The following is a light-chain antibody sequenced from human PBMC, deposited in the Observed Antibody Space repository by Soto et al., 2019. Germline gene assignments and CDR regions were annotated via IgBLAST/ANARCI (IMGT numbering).Light chain of an antibody. CDR3: MQALQSLT. CDR2: FGS. J-gene: IGKJ5*01. Sequence: EIVMTQSPLTLPVTPGEPASISCRSSQSLLYNNTYNYLDWYVQKPGQSPQLLIYFGSNRAPGVPDRFSGGGSGTDFTLKINRVEAEDVGTYYCMQALQSLTFGQGTRLEIK. CDR1: QSLLYNNTYNY. V-gene: IGKV2-28*01.